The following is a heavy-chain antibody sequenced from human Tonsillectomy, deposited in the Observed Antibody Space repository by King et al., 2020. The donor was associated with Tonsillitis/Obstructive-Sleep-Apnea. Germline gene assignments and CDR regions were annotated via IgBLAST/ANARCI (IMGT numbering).Heavy chain of an antibody. CDR1: GFTFSSYA. D-gene: IGHD5-24*01. CDR3: ARDGGVEMATIENYFDY. J-gene: IGHJ4*02. V-gene: IGHV3-30*04. Sequence: VQLVESGGGVVQPGRSLRLSCAASGFTFSSYAMHWVRQAPGKGLEWVAVISHDGSDEYYADSVKGRFTISRDDSKNTVYLQMNSLRAEDTAVYYCARDGGVEMATIENYFDYWGQGTLVTVSS. CDR2: ISHDGSDE.